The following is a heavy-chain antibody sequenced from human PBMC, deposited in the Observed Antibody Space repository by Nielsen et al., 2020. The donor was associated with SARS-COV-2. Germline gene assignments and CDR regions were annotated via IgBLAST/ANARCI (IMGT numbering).Heavy chain of an antibody. CDR3: ATGAAAGTQNWFDP. D-gene: IGHD6-13*01. V-gene: IGHV1-8*01. CDR2: MNPKSGNT. J-gene: IGHJ5*02. CDR1: GYTFTSYD. Sequence: ASVKVSCKTFGYTFTSYDINWVRQATGQGLEWMGWMNPKSGNTGYAQKFQGRVTMTRNTSINTAYMELSSLRSEDTAVYYCATGAAAGTQNWFDPWGQGTLVTVSS.